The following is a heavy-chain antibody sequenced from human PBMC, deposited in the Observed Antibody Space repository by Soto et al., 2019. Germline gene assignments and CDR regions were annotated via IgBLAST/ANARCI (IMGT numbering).Heavy chain of an antibody. D-gene: IGHD6-6*01. CDR1: GGSISSGGYY. CDR3: ARGRSSSPKGYFQH. CDR2: IYYSGST. V-gene: IGHV4-31*03. Sequence: SETLSLTCTVSGGSISSGGYYWSWIRQHPGKGLEWIGYIYYSGSTYYNPSLKSRVTISVDTSKNQFSLKLSSVTAADTAVYYCARGRSSSPKGYFQHWGQGTLVTVSS. J-gene: IGHJ1*01.